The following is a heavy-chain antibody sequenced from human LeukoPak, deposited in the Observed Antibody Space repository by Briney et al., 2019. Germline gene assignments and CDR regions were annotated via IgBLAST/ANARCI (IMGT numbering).Heavy chain of an antibody. CDR1: GHTTIHYW. CDR2: IYPGDSHT. CDR3: VRSYYYDNSAAFDF. D-gene: IGHD3-22*01. V-gene: IGHV5-51*01. Sequence: GESLKISCKGSGHTTIHYWIGWVRQQPGKGLEWMGLIYPGDSHTRYSPSFQSQVTTSANKTINTAYLQWSSLKSSDAAMYYCVRSYYYDNSAAFDFWGQGTLVTVSS. J-gene: IGHJ4*02.